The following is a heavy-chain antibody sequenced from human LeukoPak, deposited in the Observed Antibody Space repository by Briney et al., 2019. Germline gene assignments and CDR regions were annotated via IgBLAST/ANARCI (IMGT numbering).Heavy chain of an antibody. Sequence: ASVKVSCKASGYTFTGYYMHWVRQAPGQGLEWMGWINPNSGGTNYAQKFQGRVTMTRDTSISTAYMELSRLRSDDTAVYYCARDSKYCSGGSCYSTPNSYYYYMDVWGKETTVTISS. CDR2: INPNSGGT. CDR1: GYTFTGYY. CDR3: ARDSKYCSGGSCYSTPNSYYYYMDV. D-gene: IGHD2-15*01. J-gene: IGHJ6*03. V-gene: IGHV1-2*02.